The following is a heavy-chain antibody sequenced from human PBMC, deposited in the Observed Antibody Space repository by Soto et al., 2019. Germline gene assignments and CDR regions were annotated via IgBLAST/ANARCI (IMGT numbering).Heavy chain of an antibody. V-gene: IGHV1-18*04. J-gene: IGHJ6*02. D-gene: IGHD3-3*01. Sequence: GASVKVSCKASGYTFTSYGISWVRQAPGQGLEWMGWISAYNGNTNYAQKLQGRVTMTTDTSTSTAYMELRSLRSDDTAVYYCARHRSPLRFLAGGMDVWGQGNTVTVYS. CDR2: ISAYNGNT. CDR1: GYTFTSYG. CDR3: ARHRSPLRFLAGGMDV.